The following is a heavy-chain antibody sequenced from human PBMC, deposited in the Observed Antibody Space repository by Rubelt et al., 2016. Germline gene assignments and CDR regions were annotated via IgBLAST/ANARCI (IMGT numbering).Heavy chain of an antibody. CDR2: IYYTGTT. V-gene: IGHV4-59*01. J-gene: IGHJ4*02. D-gene: IGHD5-18*01. CDR3: ASRGYNYGRSFDY. CDR1: GGSISSYY. Sequence: QVQLQESGPGLVKPSETLSLTCTVSGGSISSYYWTWIRQPPGKGLEWIGYIYYTGTTNYNPSLKSRVTISVDTSKNQFSRQLGAVTAAETAVYYCASRGYNYGRSFDYWGQGTLVTVSS.